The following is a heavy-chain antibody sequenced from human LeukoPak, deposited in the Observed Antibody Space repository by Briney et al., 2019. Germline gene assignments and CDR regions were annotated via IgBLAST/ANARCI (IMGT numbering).Heavy chain of an antibody. CDR1: GFTFSSYG. J-gene: IGHJ4*02. Sequence: GGSLGLSCAASGFTFSSYGMHWVREAPGKGLEWVAVIWYDGSNKYYADSVKGRFTISRDNSKNTIYLQMDSLRAEDTAIYYCARDYWWNYDYWGQGTLVTVSS. CDR3: ARDYWWNYDY. V-gene: IGHV3-33*01. D-gene: IGHD1-7*01. CDR2: IWYDGSNK.